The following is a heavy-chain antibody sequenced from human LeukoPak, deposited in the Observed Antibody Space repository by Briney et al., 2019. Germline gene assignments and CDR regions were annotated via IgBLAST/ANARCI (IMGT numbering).Heavy chain of an antibody. CDR1: GFTFRSYW. CDR2: IKQDGSEK. Sequence: GGSLRLSCAASGFTFRSYWMRWVRQAPGKGLEWVANIKQDGSEKNYVDSVKGRFTISRANAKNSLYLQMNSLRAEDTAVYYCASGLELDYWGQGTLVTVSS. V-gene: IGHV3-7*03. J-gene: IGHJ4*02. CDR3: ASGLELDY.